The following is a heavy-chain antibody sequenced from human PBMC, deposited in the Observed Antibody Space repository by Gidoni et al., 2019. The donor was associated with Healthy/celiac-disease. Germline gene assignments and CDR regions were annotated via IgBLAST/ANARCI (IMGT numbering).Heavy chain of an antibody. D-gene: IGHD3-22*01. V-gene: IGHV1-2*04. J-gene: IGHJ6*02. Sequence: QVQLVQSGAEVKKPGASVKVSCKASGYTFTGYYMHWVRQAPGQGLEWMGWINPNSGGTNYAQKFQGWVTMTRDTSISTAYMELSRLRSDDTAVYYCARAGLNYYDSSGYSLGMDVWGQGTTVTVSS. CDR3: ARAGLNYYDSSGYSLGMDV. CDR1: GYTFTGYY. CDR2: INPNSGGT.